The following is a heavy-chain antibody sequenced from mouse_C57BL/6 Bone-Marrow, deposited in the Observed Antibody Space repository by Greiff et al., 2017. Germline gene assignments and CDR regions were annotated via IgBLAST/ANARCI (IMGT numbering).Heavy chain of an antibody. J-gene: IGHJ3*01. D-gene: IGHD2-4*01. CDR1: GYTFTGYW. CDR2: ILPGRGSP. CDR3: ARDRIGYDYEGWFAY. V-gene: IGHV1-9*01. Sequence: QVQLQQSGAELMKPGASVQHSCKATGYTFTGYWLEWVKQRPGHGLVWIGAILPGRGSPNSNEKFKGKAPFPADTSSNTADMQRSSLTTEDSAIYVSARDRIGYDYEGWFAYWGQGTLVTVSA.